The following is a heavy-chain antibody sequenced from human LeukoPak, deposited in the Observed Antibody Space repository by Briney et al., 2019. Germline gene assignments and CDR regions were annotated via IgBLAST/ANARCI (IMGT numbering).Heavy chain of an antibody. CDR3: ARGGQWNGYFDY. CDR1: GFTFSSYW. D-gene: IGHD3-3*01. V-gene: IGHV3-74*01. J-gene: IGHJ4*02. Sequence: PGGSLRLSCAASGFTFSSYWMHWVRQAPGKGLVWVSRINSDGSSTSYADSVKGRFTISRGNAKNTLYLQMNSLRAEDTAVYYCARGGQWNGYFDYWGQGTLVTVSS. CDR2: INSDGSST.